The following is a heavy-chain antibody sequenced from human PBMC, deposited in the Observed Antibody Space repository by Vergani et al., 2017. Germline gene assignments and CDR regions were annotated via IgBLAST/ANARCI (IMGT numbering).Heavy chain of an antibody. D-gene: IGHD1-26*01. Sequence: QLQLQESGSGLVKPSQTLSLTCAASGGSISSGGYSWSWIRQPPGKGLEWIGYIYHRGSTYYNPSLKSRVTISVDRSKNQFSLKLSSVTAADTAVYYCARGAGVGYYYYYGMDVWGQGTTVTVSS. CDR3: ARGAGVGYYYYYGMDV. V-gene: IGHV4-30-2*01. CDR1: GGSISSGGYS. J-gene: IGHJ6*02. CDR2: IYHRGST.